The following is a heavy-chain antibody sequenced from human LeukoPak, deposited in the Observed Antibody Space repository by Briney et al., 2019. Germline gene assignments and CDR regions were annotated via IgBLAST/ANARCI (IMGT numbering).Heavy chain of an antibody. V-gene: IGHV1-2*02. J-gene: IGHJ6*03. D-gene: IGHD2-2*01. CDR1: GYTFTGYY. CDR3: ARDRCSSTSCMYYYYYMDV. CDR2: INPNSGGT. Sequence: ASVKVSCKASGYTFTGYYMHWVRQAPGQGLEWMGWINPNSGGTNYAQKFQGRVTMTRDTSISTAYMGLSRLRSDDTAVYYCARDRCSSTSCMYYYYYMDVWGKGTTVTVSS.